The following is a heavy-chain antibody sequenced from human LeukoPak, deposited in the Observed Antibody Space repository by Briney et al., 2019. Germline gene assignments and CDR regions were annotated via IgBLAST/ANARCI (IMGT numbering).Heavy chain of an antibody. CDR2: IYYSGST. CDR1: GGSISSYY. CDR3: ARGQTYYDSSGLHFDY. Sequence: SETLSLTCTVSGGSISSYYWSWIRQPPGKGLEWIGYIYYSGSTNYNRSLKSRVTISVDTSKNQFSLKLSSVTAADTAVYYCARGQTYYDSSGLHFDYWGQGTLVTVSS. V-gene: IGHV4-59*01. D-gene: IGHD3-22*01. J-gene: IGHJ4*02.